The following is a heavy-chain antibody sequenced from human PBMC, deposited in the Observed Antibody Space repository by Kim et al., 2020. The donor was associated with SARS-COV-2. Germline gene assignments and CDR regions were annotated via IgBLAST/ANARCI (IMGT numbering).Heavy chain of an antibody. J-gene: IGHJ4*02. V-gene: IGHV3-7*01. CDR2: IKQDGSEK. Sequence: GGSLRLSCVASGFTFSSYWMSWVRQAPGKGLEWVANIKQDGSEKYYVDSVKGRFTISRDNAKNSLYLQMNSLRAEDTAVYYCARGGAYGGNPLDYWGQGTLVTVSS. CDR1: GFTFSSYW. D-gene: IGHD4-17*01. CDR3: ARGGAYGGNPLDY.